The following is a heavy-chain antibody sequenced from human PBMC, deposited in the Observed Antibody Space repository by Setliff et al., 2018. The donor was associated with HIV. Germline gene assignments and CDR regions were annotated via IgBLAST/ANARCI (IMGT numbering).Heavy chain of an antibody. Sequence: SETLSLTCAVYGGSFSDYYWTWIRQPPGKGLEWIGRVSSRGDTNYNPSLKSRVTISVDTSKNQFSLKLSSVIAADTAVYYCARIFGDQGYYYGMDVWGQGTTVTVSS. V-gene: IGHV4-34*01. CDR1: GGSFSDYY. J-gene: IGHJ6*02. CDR2: VSSRGDT. CDR3: ARIFGDQGYYYGMDV. D-gene: IGHD3-3*01.